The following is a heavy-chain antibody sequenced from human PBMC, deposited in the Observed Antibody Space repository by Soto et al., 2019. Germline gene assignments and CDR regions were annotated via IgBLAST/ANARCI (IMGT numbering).Heavy chain of an antibody. CDR3: ARAGIGYCSGGSCYLYYYYGMDV. CDR2: ISYDGSNK. Sequence: PGGSLRLSCAASGFTFSSYAMHWVRQAPGKGLEWVAVISYDGSNKYYADSVKGRFTISRDNSKNTLYLQMNSLRAEDTAVYYCARAGIGYCSGGSCYLYYYYGMDVWGQGTTVTVSS. D-gene: IGHD2-15*01. CDR1: GFTFSSYA. J-gene: IGHJ6*02. V-gene: IGHV3-30-3*01.